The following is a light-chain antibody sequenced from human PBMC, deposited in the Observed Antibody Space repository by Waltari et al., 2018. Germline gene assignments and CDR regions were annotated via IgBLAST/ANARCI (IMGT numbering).Light chain of an antibody. Sequence: EIVLTQSPGTLSLSPGERATLSCRASQSVSRALRTLAWYQQKPGQAPRLLIYDASTRATGIPDRFGGSGSGTDFTLTISRLEPDDFAVYYCQRYGTLPATFGQGTKVEIK. J-gene: IGKJ1*01. CDR3: QRYGTLPAT. CDR2: DAS. CDR1: QSVSRALRT. V-gene: IGKV3-20*01.